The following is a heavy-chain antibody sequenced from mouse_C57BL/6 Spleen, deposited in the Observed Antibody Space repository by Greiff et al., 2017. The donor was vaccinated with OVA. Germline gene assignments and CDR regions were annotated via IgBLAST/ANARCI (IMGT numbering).Heavy chain of an antibody. D-gene: IGHD2-2*01. CDR1: GYTFTSYT. V-gene: IGHV1-4*01. Sequence: QVQLQQSGAELARPGASVKMSCKASGYTFTSYTMHWVKQRPGQGLEWIGYINPSSGYTKYNQKFKGKATLTADKSSSTAYMQLSSLTSEDSAVYFCARYGYGHFDYWGQGTTLTVSS. CDR3: ARYGYGHFDY. J-gene: IGHJ2*01. CDR2: INPSSGYT.